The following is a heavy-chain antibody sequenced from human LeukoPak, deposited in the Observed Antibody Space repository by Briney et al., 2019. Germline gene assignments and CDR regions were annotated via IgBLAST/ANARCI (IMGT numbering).Heavy chain of an antibody. CDR2: IIPIFGTA. Sequence: GASVKVPCKASGGTFSSYAISWVRQASGQGLEWMGGIIPIFGTANYAQKFQGRVTITTDESTSTAYMELSSLRSEDTAVYYCARSPVRWLPFDYWGQGTLVTVSS. CDR3: ARSPVRWLPFDY. D-gene: IGHD5-24*01. J-gene: IGHJ4*02. CDR1: GGTFSSYA. V-gene: IGHV1-69*05.